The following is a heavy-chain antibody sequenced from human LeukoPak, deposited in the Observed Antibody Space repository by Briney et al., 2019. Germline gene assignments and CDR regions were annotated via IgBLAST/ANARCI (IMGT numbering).Heavy chain of an antibody. V-gene: IGHV1-24*01. J-gene: IGHJ6*03. Sequence: ASVKVSCKVSGYTLTELSMHWVRQAPGKGLEWMGGFDPEDGETIYAQKFQGRVTMTEDTSTDTAYMELSSLRSEDTAVYYCARGPYSNYVRSYYYYMDVWGKGTTVTVSS. CDR2: FDPEDGET. D-gene: IGHD4-11*01. CDR3: ARGPYSNYVRSYYYYMDV. CDR1: GYTLTELS.